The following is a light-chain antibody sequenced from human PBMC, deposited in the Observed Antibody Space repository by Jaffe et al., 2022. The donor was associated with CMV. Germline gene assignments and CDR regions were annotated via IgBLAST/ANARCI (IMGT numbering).Light chain of an antibody. CDR1: QWINNF. CDR2: AAY. J-gene: IGKJ1*01. Sequence: DIQMTQSPSSLSASVGDRVTITCRASQWINNFLNWYQQRPGKAPKLLIAAAYTLHSEVPPRFIGSGSGTDFTLTISSLQPEDFGTYYCQQSYNFPWTFGQGTKVDLK. V-gene: IGKV1-39*01. CDR3: QQSYNFPWT.